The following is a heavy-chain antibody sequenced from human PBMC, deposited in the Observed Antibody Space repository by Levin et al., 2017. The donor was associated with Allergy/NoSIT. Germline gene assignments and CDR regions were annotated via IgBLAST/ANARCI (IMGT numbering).Heavy chain of an antibody. V-gene: IGHV1-69*06. CDR1: GGTFSSYA. CDR2: IIPIFGTA. D-gene: IGHD3-16*01. CDR3: ARSAGGYYYYYMDV. J-gene: IGHJ6*03. Sequence: RASVKVSCKASGGTFSSYAISWVRQAPGQGLEWMGGIIPIFGTANYAQKFQGRVTITADKSTSTAYMELSSLRSEDTAVYYCARSAGGYYYYYMDVWGKGTTVTVSS.